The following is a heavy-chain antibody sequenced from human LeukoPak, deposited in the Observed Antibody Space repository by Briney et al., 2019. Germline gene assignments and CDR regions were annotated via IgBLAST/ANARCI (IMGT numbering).Heavy chain of an antibody. CDR1: GFTFNTYS. CDR2: ISYDGSNE. V-gene: IGHV3-30*18. Sequence: PGGSLRLSCVASGFTFNTYSMNWVRQAPGKGLEWVVVISYDGSNEHYADSVKGRFTISRDNSKNTLYLQMNSLRAEDTAVYYCAKAYGGYESHYYYYGMDVWGQGTTVTVSS. CDR3: AKAYGGYESHYYYYGMDV. J-gene: IGHJ6*02. D-gene: IGHD5-12*01.